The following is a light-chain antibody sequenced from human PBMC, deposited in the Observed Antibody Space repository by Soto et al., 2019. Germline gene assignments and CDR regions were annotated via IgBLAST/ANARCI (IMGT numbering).Light chain of an antibody. CDR2: EAS. CDR1: QTVSSS. J-gene: IGKJ4*01. CDR3: QQQINWPLT. Sequence: MGVTQSPANLSVSPGERDTLSCLASQTVSSSLAWYQQKHGQAPRLLIYEASNRATGIPARFSGSGSGADFNLTISSLETEDFALYDCQQQINWPLTFGGGTKVDIK. V-gene: IGKV3-11*01.